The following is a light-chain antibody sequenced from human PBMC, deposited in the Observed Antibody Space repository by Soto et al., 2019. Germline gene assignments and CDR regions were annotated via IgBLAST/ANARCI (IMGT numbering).Light chain of an antibody. CDR3: CSYAGSVL. CDR1: SSDVGGYNY. Sequence: QSALTQSRSVSGSPGQSITISCTGTSSDVGGYNYVSWYQLHPGKAPILIIYDVTKRPSGVPDRFSGSKSGNTASLTISGLQAEDEADYYCCSYAGSVLFGGGTKLTVL. CDR2: DVT. V-gene: IGLV2-11*01. J-gene: IGLJ2*01.